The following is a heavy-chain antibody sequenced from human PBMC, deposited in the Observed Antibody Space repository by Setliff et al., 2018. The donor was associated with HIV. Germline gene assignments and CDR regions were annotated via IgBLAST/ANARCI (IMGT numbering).Heavy chain of an antibody. V-gene: IGHV4-34*01. CDR1: GGSFSNYY. J-gene: IGHJ4*02. D-gene: IGHD2-2*01. CDR2: INQNGRT. CDR3: VTSSSWSSRLNF. Sequence: SETLSLTCAIYGGSFSNYYWSWIRHTPGRGLEWIAEINQNGRTNYNPSLKSRVTISVDTSKNQFSLKLTSVTAADTAVYYCVTSSSWSSRLNFWGPGMLVTVSS.